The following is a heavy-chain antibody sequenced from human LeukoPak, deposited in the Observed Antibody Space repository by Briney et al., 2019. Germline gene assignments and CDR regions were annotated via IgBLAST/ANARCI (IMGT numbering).Heavy chain of an antibody. V-gene: IGHV3-30*04. CDR1: GFTFSAYA. J-gene: IGHJ4*02. CDR3: AFGKGAVAGDY. Sequence: GGSLRLSCAASGFTFSAYAMHWVRQAPGKGLEWVAVISSDGNNKYYADSVKGRFTISRDNSKNTLYLQMNSLRAEDTAVYYCAFGKGAVAGDYWGQGTLVTVSS. CDR2: ISSDGNNK. D-gene: IGHD6-19*01.